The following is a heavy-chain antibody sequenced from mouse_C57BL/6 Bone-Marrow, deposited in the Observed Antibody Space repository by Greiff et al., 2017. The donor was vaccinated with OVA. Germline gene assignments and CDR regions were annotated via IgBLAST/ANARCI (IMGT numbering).Heavy chain of an antibody. CDR1: GYTFTSHW. J-gene: IGHJ1*03. Sequence: QVQLKQSGPELVRPGASVKISCKAPGYTFTSHWMQWVRQRPGQGLEWIGEIFPGCGSTYYNEKFKGKATLTVDTSYSTAFMQLCSLTSEDSAVYFCASLYYGYDNWYFDVWGTGTTVTVPS. CDR3: ASLYYGYDNWYFDV. D-gene: IGHD2-2*01. V-gene: IGHV1-56*01. CDR2: IFPGCGST.